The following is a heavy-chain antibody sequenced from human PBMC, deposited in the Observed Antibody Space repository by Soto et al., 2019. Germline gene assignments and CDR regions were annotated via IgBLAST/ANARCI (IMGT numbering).Heavy chain of an antibody. CDR3: AKVFVGRFLEGLVGGVGMDV. CDR1: GFTFSSYG. V-gene: IGHV3-30*18. D-gene: IGHD3-3*01. J-gene: IGHJ6*04. Sequence: PGGSLRLSCAASGFTFSSYGMHWVRQAPGKGLEWVAVISYDGSNKYYADSVKGRFTISRDNSKNTLYLQMNSLRAEDTAVYYCAKVFVGRFLEGLVGGVGMDVWGKGTRVTFPS. CDR2: ISYDGSNK.